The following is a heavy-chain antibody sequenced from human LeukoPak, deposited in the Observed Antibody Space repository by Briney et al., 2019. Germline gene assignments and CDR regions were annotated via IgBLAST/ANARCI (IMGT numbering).Heavy chain of an antibody. CDR3: ARGRDAYNYVDAFDI. CDR1: GGSISSGGYC. CDR2: IYYSGST. D-gene: IGHD5-24*01. J-gene: IGHJ3*02. Sequence: PSETLSLTCTVSGGSISSGGYCWSWIRQHPGKGLEWIGYIYYSGSTYYNPSLKSRVTISADTSKNQFSLKLSSVTAADTALYYCARGRDAYNYVDAFDIWGQGTKVTVSS. V-gene: IGHV4-31*03.